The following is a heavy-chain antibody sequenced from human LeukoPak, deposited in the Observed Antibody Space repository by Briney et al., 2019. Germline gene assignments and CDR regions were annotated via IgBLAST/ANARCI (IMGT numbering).Heavy chain of an antibody. CDR1: GGSISSGTNF. CDR3: ARGNGGNSEFDC. Sequence: PSQTLSLTCTVSGGSISSGTNFWTWIRQPAGKGLEWIGRIDSRGSTYYNPSLRSRVTISLDTSKNQFSLKLSSVTAADTAVYYCARGNGGNSEFDCWGQGTLVTVSS. D-gene: IGHD4-23*01. J-gene: IGHJ4*02. V-gene: IGHV4-61*02. CDR2: IDSRGST.